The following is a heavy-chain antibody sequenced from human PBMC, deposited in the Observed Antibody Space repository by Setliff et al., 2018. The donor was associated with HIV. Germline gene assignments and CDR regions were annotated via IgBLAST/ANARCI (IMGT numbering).Heavy chain of an antibody. J-gene: IGHJ6*03. CDR3: VRGYCSSTTCYDDYYYMDV. CDR2: IHYTGST. CDR1: DGSISSHY. Sequence: SETLSLTCSVSDGSISSHYWNWVRQPPGKGLEWIGYIHYTGSTNYNPSLKSRVTISVDTSKNQFFLKLSSVTAADTAVYYCVRGYCSSTTCYDDYYYMDVWGKGSTVTVSS. D-gene: IGHD2-2*01. V-gene: IGHV4-59*11.